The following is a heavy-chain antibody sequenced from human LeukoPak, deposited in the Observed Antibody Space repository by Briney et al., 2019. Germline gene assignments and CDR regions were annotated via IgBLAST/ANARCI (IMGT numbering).Heavy chain of an antibody. Sequence: SVKDSCKASGGTLSSYAISWVRPAPGQGLEWMGGIIPIFGTANYAQKFQGRVTITADESTSTAYMEQSSLRSEDTAVYYCARVRATVTTSAFDIWGQGTMVTVSS. D-gene: IGHD4-17*01. CDR3: ARVRATVTTSAFDI. CDR2: IIPIFGTA. V-gene: IGHV1-69*13. CDR1: GGTLSSYA. J-gene: IGHJ3*02.